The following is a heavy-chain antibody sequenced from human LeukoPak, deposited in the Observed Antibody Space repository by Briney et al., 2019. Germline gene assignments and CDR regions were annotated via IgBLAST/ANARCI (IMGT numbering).Heavy chain of an antibody. CDR3: VRDLYYRFDF. CDR1: GFTFSSYS. Sequence: PGGSLRLSCAASGFTFSSYSVSWVRQAPGKGLEWVSYISSTSSTIYYADSVKGRFTVSRDNAKNTLFLQMNSPRAEDTAVYYCVRDLYYRFDFWGQGTLVTVSS. CDR2: ISSTSSTI. J-gene: IGHJ4*02. D-gene: IGHD3-10*01. V-gene: IGHV3-48*04.